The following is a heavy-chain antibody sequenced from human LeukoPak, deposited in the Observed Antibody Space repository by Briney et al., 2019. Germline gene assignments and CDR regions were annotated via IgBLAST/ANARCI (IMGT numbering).Heavy chain of an antibody. Sequence: GRSLRLSCAASGFIFSTYGMHWVRQAPGKGLEWVAVIWYDGSTKYYADSVKGRFTISRDNSKNTLYLQMNSLRVEDTAVYYCAKRRGDPSSDAFDIWGQGTVVPVSS. V-gene: IGHV3-33*06. D-gene: IGHD2-21*02. CDR3: AKRRGDPSSDAFDI. J-gene: IGHJ3*02. CDR2: IWYDGSTK. CDR1: GFIFSTYG.